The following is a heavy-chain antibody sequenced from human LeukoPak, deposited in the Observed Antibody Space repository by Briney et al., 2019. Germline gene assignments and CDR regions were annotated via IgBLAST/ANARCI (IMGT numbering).Heavy chain of an antibody. J-gene: IGHJ3*02. Sequence: PSETLSLTCTVSGGSISSYYWSWIRQPPGKGLEWIGYIYHSGSTDYNPSLKSRVTISIATSKNHFSLKLSSVTAADTAVYYCARAVLLWFGESYDAFDIWGQGTMVTVSS. D-gene: IGHD3-10*01. CDR2: IYHSGST. CDR3: ARAVLLWFGESYDAFDI. V-gene: IGHV4-59*01. CDR1: GGSISSYY.